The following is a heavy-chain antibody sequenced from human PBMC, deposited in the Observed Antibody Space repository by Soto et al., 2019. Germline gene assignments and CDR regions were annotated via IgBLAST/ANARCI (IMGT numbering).Heavy chain of an antibody. CDR1: GGSISSSSYY. CDR2: IYYSGST. D-gene: IGHD2-2*01. V-gene: IGHV4-39*01. J-gene: IGHJ4*02. CDR3: ARRVIPAATIDY. Sequence: QLQLQESGPGLVKPSETLSLTCTVSGGSISSSSYYWGWIRQPPGKGLEWIGSIYYSGSTSYNPSLKSRVTISVDTSKNQFSLKLSSVTAADTAVYYCARRVIPAATIDYWGRGTLVTVSS.